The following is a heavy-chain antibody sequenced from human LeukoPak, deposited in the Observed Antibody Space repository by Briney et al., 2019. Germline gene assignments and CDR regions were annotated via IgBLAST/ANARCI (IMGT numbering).Heavy chain of an antibody. D-gene: IGHD3-10*01. J-gene: IGHJ5*02. CDR1: GGSFSGYY. CDR3: ARVGKRITMVRGPYNWFDP. CDR2: INHSGST. Sequence: SDTLSLTCAVYGGSFSGYYWSWIRQPPGKGLEWMGEINHSGSTNYNPSLKSRVTISVDTSKNQFSLKLSSVTAADTAVYYCARVGKRITMVRGPYNWFDPWGQGTLVTVSS. V-gene: IGHV4-34*01.